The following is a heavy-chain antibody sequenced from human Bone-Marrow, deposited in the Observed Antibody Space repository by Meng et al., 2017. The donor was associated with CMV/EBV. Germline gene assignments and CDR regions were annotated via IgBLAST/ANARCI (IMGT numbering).Heavy chain of an antibody. CDR3: AKEGRNGVWKNGVCAPDY. Sequence: GEYLKISCVASGFTFSSFAIHWVRQAPDKGLEWVALISWDGNRDCYADSVRGRFTTSRDNSKDTAYLRLKSLRHEDRAVYYCAKEGRNGVWKNGVCAPDYWGQGTLVTVSS. CDR1: GFTFSSFA. J-gene: IGHJ4*02. D-gene: IGHD2-8*01. V-gene: IGHV3-30-3*01. CDR2: ISWDGNRD.